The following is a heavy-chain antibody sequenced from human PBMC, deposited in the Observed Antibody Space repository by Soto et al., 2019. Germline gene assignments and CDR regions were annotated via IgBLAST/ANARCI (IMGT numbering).Heavy chain of an antibody. CDR2: ISTTRNYT. Sequence: GGSLRLSCIVSGFTFSDHFMAWVRQAPGKGLEWVSDISTTRNYTKYADSVKGRFSMSRDNARNSVYLQMNRLRADDTAVYYCARVSRDYHLYYFDYWGQGALVTVSS. CDR3: ARVSRDYHLYYFDY. D-gene: IGHD2-21*01. CDR1: GFTFSDHF. V-gene: IGHV3-11*06. J-gene: IGHJ4*02.